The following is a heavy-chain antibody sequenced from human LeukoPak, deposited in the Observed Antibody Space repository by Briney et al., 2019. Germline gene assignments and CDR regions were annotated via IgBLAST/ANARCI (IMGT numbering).Heavy chain of an antibody. CDR1: GFTFSSYS. Sequence: PGGSLRLSCAASGFTFSSYSMNWVRQAPGKGLEWVSSISSSSSYIYYADSVKGRFTISRDNAKNSLYLQMNSLRAEDTAVYYCAKGALRLGELSLYSNDYWGQGTLVTVSS. CDR3: AKGALRLGELSLYSNDY. V-gene: IGHV3-21*01. D-gene: IGHD3-16*02. CDR2: ISSSSSYI. J-gene: IGHJ4*02.